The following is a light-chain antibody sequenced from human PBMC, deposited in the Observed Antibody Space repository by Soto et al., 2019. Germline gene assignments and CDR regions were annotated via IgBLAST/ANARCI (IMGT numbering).Light chain of an antibody. J-gene: IGKJ3*01. Sequence: DTPMTQSPSTLSASVGDRVTITCRASQSIDHWLAWYQQKPGKAPKPLIYEASYLESGVPSRFSGSGFGTEFTLTFSSLQPDDFATYYCQQYNAHFGPGTKVDIK. CDR2: EAS. CDR1: QSIDHW. V-gene: IGKV1-5*01. CDR3: QQYNAH.